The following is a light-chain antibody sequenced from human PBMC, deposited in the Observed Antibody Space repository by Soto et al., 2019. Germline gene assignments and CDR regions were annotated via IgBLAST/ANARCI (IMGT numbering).Light chain of an antibody. V-gene: IGLV2-14*03. CDR2: DVS. Sequence: QSALTQPASVSGSPGQSITISCTGTSSDVGGYNYVSWYQHHPGKAPKLMIYDVSNRPSGVSNRFSGSKSGSTASLTISGLPAEDEADYWCSSYTSSTTLVVFGGGTKLTVL. CDR1: SSDVGGYNY. CDR3: SSYTSSTTLVV. J-gene: IGLJ2*01.